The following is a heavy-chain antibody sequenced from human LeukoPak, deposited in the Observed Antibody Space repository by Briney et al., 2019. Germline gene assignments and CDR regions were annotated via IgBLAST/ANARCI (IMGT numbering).Heavy chain of an antibody. J-gene: IGHJ4*02. V-gene: IGHV3-48*01. Sequence: PGGSLRLSCAASGFTFSSYSMNWVRQAPGKGLEWVSYISSSSSTIYYADSVKGRFTISRDNAKNSLYLQMNSLRAEDTAVYYCARTISTIFGVALDYWGQGTLVTVSS. D-gene: IGHD3-3*01. CDR2: ISSSSSTI. CDR1: GFTFSSYS. CDR3: ARTISTIFGVALDY.